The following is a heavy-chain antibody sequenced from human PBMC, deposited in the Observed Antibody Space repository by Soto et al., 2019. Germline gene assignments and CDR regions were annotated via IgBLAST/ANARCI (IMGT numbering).Heavy chain of an antibody. CDR2: ISAYNGNT. J-gene: IGHJ6*02. Sequence: QVQLVQSGTEVKRPGASVKVSCKASGYTFSTYAISWVRQAPGQGLEWMGWISAYNGNTNYAQKLQGRVTMTTDTSTSTAFMELRSLRSDDTAVYYCARGGASDYYYGMDVWGQGTTVTVFS. V-gene: IGHV1-18*01. CDR1: GYTFSTYA. CDR3: ARGGASDYYYGMDV.